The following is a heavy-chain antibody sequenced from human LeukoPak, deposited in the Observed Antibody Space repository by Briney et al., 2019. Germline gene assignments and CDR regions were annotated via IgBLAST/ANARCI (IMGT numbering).Heavy chain of an antibody. D-gene: IGHD6-19*01. CDR1: GFTFSSYG. J-gene: IGHJ4*02. Sequence: GGSLRLSCAASGFTFSSYGMHWVRQAPGKGLEWVAVISYDGSNKHYADSVKGRFTISRDNSKNTMYLQMNSLRPEDTAVYYCAKGPSSGWYYSDYWGQGTLVTVSS. CDR3: AKGPSSGWYYSDY. CDR2: ISYDGSNK. V-gene: IGHV3-30*18.